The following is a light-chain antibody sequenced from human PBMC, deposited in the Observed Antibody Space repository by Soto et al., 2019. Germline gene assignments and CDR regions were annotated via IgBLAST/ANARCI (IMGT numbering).Light chain of an antibody. J-gene: IGKJ5*01. V-gene: IGKV1-9*01. Sequence: DIQLTQSPSFLSASVGGRVTITCRASQAISSHLAWYQQKPGKAPNLLIYGASTLQSGVPSRFSGSGSGTQFTLTISSLQPDDVATYYCQQYKSYLYTFGQGTRLEIK. CDR2: GAS. CDR1: QAISSH. CDR3: QQYKSYLYT.